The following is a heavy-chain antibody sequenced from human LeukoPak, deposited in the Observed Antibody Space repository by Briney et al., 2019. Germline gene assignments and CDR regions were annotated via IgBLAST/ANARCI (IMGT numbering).Heavy chain of an antibody. D-gene: IGHD1-14*01. CDR2: IKQDGSEK. J-gene: IGHJ3*02. Sequence: SGGSLRLSCAASGFTFSSYWMSWVHQAPGKGLEWVANIKQDGSEKYYVDSVKGRFTISRDNAKNSLYLQMNSLRAEDTAVYYCAKDLGESSGKGDGDGFDIWGQGTMVTVSS. V-gene: IGHV3-7*01. CDR3: AKDLGESSGKGDGDGFDI. CDR1: GFTFSSYW.